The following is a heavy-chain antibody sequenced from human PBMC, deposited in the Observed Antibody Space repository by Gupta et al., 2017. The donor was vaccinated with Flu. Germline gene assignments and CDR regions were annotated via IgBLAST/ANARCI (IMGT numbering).Heavy chain of an antibody. Sequence: VQMQESGPGLGKPSENPSLTRAGSGYSIRSGYLWGWIRAPPGEGLEWIGSIYHSGSTYYNPSLKSRVTISVDTSKNQFSLKLSSVTAADTAVYYCAGNLAGRNYYYDTEGETYFDYWGQGTLVTVSS. V-gene: IGHV4-38-2*01. CDR1: GYSIRSGYL. J-gene: IGHJ4*02. CDR3: AGNLAGRNYYYDTEGETYFDY. D-gene: IGHD3-22*01. CDR2: IYHSGST.